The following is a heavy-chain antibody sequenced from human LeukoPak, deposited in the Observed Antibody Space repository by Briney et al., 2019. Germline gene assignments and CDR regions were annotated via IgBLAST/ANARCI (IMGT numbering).Heavy chain of an antibody. Sequence: PGRSLRLSCAASGFTFSSYAMHWVRQAPGKGLEWVAVISYDGSNKYYADSVKGRFTISRDNSKSTLYLQMNSLRAEDTAVYYCARDHYYGSGSYHFDYWGQGTLVTVSS. D-gene: IGHD3-10*01. J-gene: IGHJ4*02. CDR1: GFTFSSYA. V-gene: IGHV3-30*04. CDR2: ISYDGSNK. CDR3: ARDHYYGSGSYHFDY.